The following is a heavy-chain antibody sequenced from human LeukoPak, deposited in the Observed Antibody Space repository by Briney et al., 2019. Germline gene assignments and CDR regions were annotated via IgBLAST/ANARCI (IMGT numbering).Heavy chain of an antibody. V-gene: IGHV1-46*01. J-gene: IGHJ4*02. CDR2: INPSGGST. CDR3: ARDRKKTWIQLDYFDY. CDR1: GGTFTSYY. D-gene: IGHD5-18*01. Sequence: ASVKVSFKASGGTFTSYYMHWVRQAPGQGLEWMGIINPSGGSTSYAQKFQGRVTMTRDTSTSTVYMELSSLRSEDTAVYYCARDRKKTWIQLDYFDYWGQGTLVTVSS.